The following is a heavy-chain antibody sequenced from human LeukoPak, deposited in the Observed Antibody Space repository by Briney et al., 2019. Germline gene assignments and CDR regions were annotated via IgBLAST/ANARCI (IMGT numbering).Heavy chain of an antibody. J-gene: IGHJ6*02. V-gene: IGHV3-74*01. CDR2: INSDGSIT. D-gene: IGHD5-18*01. Sequence: PGGSLRLSCAASGFTFNYAWMSWVRQAPGKGLAWVSHINSDGSITSYADSVKGRFTISRDNAKNTLYLQMNSLRAEDTAVYYCARDAVDTANAVWGQGTTVTVSS. CDR3: ARDAVDTANAV. CDR1: GFTFNYAW.